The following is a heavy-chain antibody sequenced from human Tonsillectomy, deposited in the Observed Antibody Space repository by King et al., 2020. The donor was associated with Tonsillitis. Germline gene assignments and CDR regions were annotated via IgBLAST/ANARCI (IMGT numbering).Heavy chain of an antibody. V-gene: IGHV4-59*08. Sequence: QLQESGPGLVKPSETLSLTCTVSGGSINDYYWSWIRPPPGKGLEWIGYVYYTGRANYNPSLKSRVTISVHTSINHVSLLLTSVTAADTAVYYCATHNRYYGVDSQGDSWGQGTLVTVSS. CDR1: GGSINDYY. J-gene: IGHJ4*02. CDR3: ATHNRYYGVDSQGDS. CDR2: VYYTGRA. D-gene: IGHD3-10*01.